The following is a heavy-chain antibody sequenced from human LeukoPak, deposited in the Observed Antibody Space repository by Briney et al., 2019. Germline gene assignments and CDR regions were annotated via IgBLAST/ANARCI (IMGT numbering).Heavy chain of an antibody. CDR3: ARDMVRGVIPQD. J-gene: IGHJ4*02. V-gene: IGHV1-69*13. D-gene: IGHD3-10*01. Sequence: ASVKVSCKASGGTFSSYAISWVRQAPGQGLEWMGGIIPIFGTANYAQKFQGRVTITADESTSTAYMELSSLRSEDTAVYYCARDMVRGVIPQDWGQGTLVTVSS. CDR2: IIPIFGTA. CDR1: GGTFSSYA.